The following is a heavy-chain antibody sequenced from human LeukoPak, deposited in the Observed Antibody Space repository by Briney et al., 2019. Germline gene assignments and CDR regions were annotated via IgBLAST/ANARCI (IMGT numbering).Heavy chain of an antibody. CDR3: AKDRSGTVTADNYYYYYGMDV. Sequence: GRSLRLSCAASGFTFEDHAMCWVRQAPGKGLEWVSSISWNSGDKGYADSVKGRFTISRDNAKNSLYLQMNSLRAEDTALYYCAKDRSGTVTADNYYYYYGMDVWGQGTTVTVSS. V-gene: IGHV3-9*01. CDR2: ISWNSGDK. D-gene: IGHD2-21*02. CDR1: GFTFEDHA. J-gene: IGHJ6*02.